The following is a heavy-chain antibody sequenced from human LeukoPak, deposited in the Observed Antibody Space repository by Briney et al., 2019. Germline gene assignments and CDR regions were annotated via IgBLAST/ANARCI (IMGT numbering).Heavy chain of an antibody. Sequence: GGSLRLSCAASAFTFSNYWMSWVRQAPGKGLEWVSAISGSGGSTYYADSVKGRFTISRDNSKNTLYLQMNSLRAEDTAVYYCAKVSGIVVVVAATVDYWGQGTLVTVSS. CDR2: ISGSGGST. J-gene: IGHJ4*02. CDR3: AKVSGIVVVVAATVDY. CDR1: AFTFSNYW. D-gene: IGHD2-15*01. V-gene: IGHV3-23*01.